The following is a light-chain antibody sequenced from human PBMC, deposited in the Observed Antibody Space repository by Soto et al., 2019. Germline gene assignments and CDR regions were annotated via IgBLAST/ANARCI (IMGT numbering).Light chain of an antibody. V-gene: IGLV2-14*01. CDR2: EVT. Sequence: QSAPTQPASVSGSPGQSMTISCTGTSSDIGSHDYVSWYQHHPCKAPKLIIYEVTNRPSGVSDRFSGSKSASTATLTISGLQAEDEADYHCTSYTSNPALGFGTGT. CDR3: TSYTSNPALG. CDR1: SSDIGSHDY. J-gene: IGLJ1*01.